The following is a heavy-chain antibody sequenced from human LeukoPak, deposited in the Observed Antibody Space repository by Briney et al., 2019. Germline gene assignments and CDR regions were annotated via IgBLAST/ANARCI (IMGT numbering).Heavy chain of an antibody. CDR3: ARSVRFLEWLLFSGGWFDP. V-gene: IGHV4-39*01. CDR1: GGSISSSSYY. CDR2: IYNSGST. Sequence: SETLSLTCTVSGGSISSSSYYWGWIRQPPGKGLEWFGSIYNSGSTSSNPYLKSRVTISVDTSKNQFSLKLSSVTAADTAVYYCARSVRFLEWLLFSGGWFDPWGQGTLVTVSP. D-gene: IGHD3-3*01. J-gene: IGHJ5*02.